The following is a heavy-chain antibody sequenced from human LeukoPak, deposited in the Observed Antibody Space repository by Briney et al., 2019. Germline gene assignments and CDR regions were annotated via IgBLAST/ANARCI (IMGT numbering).Heavy chain of an antibody. V-gene: IGHV3-23*01. J-gene: IGHJ4*02. CDR2: ISGSGGST. D-gene: IGHD3-22*01. Sequence: GGSLRLSCAASGFNFSSYAMIWVRQAPGKGLEEVSAISGSGGSTYYADSVKGRFTISRDNSKKTLYLQMNSLRAEDTAVYYCAKVGHDSSGYYYYFDYWGQGTLVTVSS. CDR1: GFNFSSYA. CDR3: AKVGHDSSGYYYYFDY.